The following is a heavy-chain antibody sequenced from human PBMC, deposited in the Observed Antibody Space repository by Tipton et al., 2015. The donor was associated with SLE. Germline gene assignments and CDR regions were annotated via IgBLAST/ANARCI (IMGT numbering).Heavy chain of an antibody. Sequence: GSLRLSCAASGFTFSSYWMHWVRQAPGKGLVWVSRTDRDGSSTSYADSVKGRFTISRDNAKNSLYLQMNSLRDEDMALYYCARGRDYFDYWGQGTLVTVSS. CDR2: TDRDGSST. CDR1: GFTFSSYW. J-gene: IGHJ4*02. CDR3: ARGRDYFDY. V-gene: IGHV3-74*01.